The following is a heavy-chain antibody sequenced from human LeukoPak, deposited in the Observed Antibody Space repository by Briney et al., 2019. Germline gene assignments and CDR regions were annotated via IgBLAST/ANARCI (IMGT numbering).Heavy chain of an antibody. D-gene: IGHD6-6*01. V-gene: IGHV1-2*02. CDR3: ARDQGSSTTGWFDP. CDR2: INPNSGGT. J-gene: IGHJ5*02. CDR1: GYTFTGYY. Sequence: GASVKVSCKASGYTFTGYYMHWVRQAPGQGLEWMGWINPNSGGTNYAQKFQGGVTMTRDTSISTAYMELSRLRSDDTAVYYCARDQGSSTTGWFDPWGQGTLVTVSS.